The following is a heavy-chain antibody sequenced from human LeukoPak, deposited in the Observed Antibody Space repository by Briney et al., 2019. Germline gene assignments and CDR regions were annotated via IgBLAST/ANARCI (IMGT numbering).Heavy chain of an antibody. J-gene: IGHJ6*02. Sequence: EGSLRLSCAASGFTFSSYAMNWGRQAPGKGLEWVASINHNGNVNYYVDSVKGRSTISRDNAKNSLYLQMSNLRAEDTAVYFCARGGGLDVWGQGATVTVSS. D-gene: IGHD3-16*01. V-gene: IGHV3-7*03. CDR1: GFTFSSYA. CDR3: ARGGGLDV. CDR2: INHNGNVN.